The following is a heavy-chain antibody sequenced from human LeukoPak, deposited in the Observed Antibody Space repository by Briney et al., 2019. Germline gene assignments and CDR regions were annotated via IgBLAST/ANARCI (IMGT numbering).Heavy chain of an antibody. D-gene: IGHD5-12*01. CDR3: AREYSGFDY. J-gene: IGHJ4*02. CDR2: IYYSGST. Sequence: SETLSLTCTVSGDPIIGYIDYNWTWIRQPPGKGLEWIGYIYYSGSTNYNPSLKSRATISVDTSKNQFSLKLTSVTAADTAVYYCAREYSGFDYWGQGTLVTVSS. CDR1: GDPIIGYIDYN. V-gene: IGHV4-61*08.